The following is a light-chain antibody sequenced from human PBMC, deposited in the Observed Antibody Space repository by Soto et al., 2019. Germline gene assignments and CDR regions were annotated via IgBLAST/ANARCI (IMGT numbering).Light chain of an antibody. J-gene: IGKJ2*01. V-gene: IGKV3-20*01. CDR1: QSVTSSY. CDR3: QQYGSPLYT. CDR2: GAS. Sequence: EIVLTQSPGTLSLSPGERATLSCRASQSVTSSYLAWYQQKPGQAPRLLIYGASSRATGIPDRFSGSGSGTDFTLTISRLEPEDSAVYYCQQYGSPLYTFGQGTQLEIK.